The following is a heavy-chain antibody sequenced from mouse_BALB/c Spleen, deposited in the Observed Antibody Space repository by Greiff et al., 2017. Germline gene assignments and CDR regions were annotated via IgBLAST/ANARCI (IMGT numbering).Heavy chain of an antibody. V-gene: IGHV1-69*02. CDR2: IDPSDSYT. CDR1: GYTFTSYW. Sequence: QVQLQQPGAELVKPGASVKLSCKASGYTFTSYWMHWVKQRPGQGLEWIGEIDPSDSYTNYNQKFKGKATLPVDKSSSTPYMQLSSLTSEDSAVYYCARRAYYRYHWCFDVWGAGTTVTVSS. J-gene: IGHJ1*01. D-gene: IGHD2-14*01. CDR3: ARRAYYRYHWCFDV.